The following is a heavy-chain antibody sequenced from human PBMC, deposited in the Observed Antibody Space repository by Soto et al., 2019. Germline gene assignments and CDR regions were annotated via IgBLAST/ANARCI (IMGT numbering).Heavy chain of an antibody. CDR3: ERAHSDFSIDDY. Sequence: PGESLRISCKGSGYSFSSYWIGWVRQMPGKGLEWMGIIYPGDSDTRYSPSFQGQVTISADKSISTAYLQWSSLKASDTAMYYCERAHSDFSIDDYWGQGTLVSVSS. V-gene: IGHV5-51*01. J-gene: IGHJ4*02. CDR2: IYPGDSDT. D-gene: IGHD3-3*01. CDR1: GYSFSSYW.